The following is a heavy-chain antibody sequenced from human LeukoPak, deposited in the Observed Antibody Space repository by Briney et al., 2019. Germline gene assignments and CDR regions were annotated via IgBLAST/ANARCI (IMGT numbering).Heavy chain of an antibody. CDR2: IHQHGSKE. Sequence: PGGTLRLSCTTSGFNFRAYWMGWVRQAPGKGLEWVANIHQHGSKENYLDSVKGRFTISRDNAKSSIYLQMNSLRAEDTAVYYCAREGCSGGSCYLDYWGQGTLVTVSS. D-gene: IGHD2-15*01. CDR1: GFNFRAYW. V-gene: IGHV3-7*01. CDR3: AREGCSGGSCYLDY. J-gene: IGHJ4*02.